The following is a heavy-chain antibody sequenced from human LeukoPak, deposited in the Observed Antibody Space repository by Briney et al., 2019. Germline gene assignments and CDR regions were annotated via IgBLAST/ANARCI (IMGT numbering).Heavy chain of an antibody. V-gene: IGHV4-39*07. Sequence: SETLSLTCTVSGGSISSSSYYWGWIRQPPGKGLEYIGSIYYSGSTYYNPSLKNRVTISVDTSNNQFSLKLSSVTAADTAVYYCARENTMVRGAFDAFDIWGQGTMVTVSS. D-gene: IGHD3-10*01. CDR3: ARENTMVRGAFDAFDI. CDR1: GGSISSSSYY. CDR2: IYYSGST. J-gene: IGHJ3*02.